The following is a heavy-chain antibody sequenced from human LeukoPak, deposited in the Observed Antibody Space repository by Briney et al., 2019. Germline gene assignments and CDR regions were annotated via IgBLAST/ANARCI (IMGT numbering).Heavy chain of an antibody. J-gene: IGHJ2*01. CDR3: ARVGSGNFDL. D-gene: IGHD3-10*01. CDR1: GGSISTYY. Sequence: SETLSLXCTVSGGSISTYYWSWIRQPPGKGLEWIGYIYYSGNTNYNPSLKSRVTISVDTSKNQFSLKLSSVTAADTAVYYCARVGSGNFDLWGRGTLVTVSS. V-gene: IGHV4-59*01. CDR2: IYYSGNT.